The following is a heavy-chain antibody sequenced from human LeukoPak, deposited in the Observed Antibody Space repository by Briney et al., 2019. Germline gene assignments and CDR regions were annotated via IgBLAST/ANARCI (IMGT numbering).Heavy chain of an antibody. CDR2: IYHSGST. J-gene: IGHJ5*02. D-gene: IGHD2-15*01. CDR3: ARVRDIVVVVAATPSWFDP. Sequence: SETLSLTCTVSGYSISSGYYWGWIRQPPGKGLEWIGTIYHSGSTYYNPSLKSRVTISVDASKNQFSLKLSSVTAADTAVYYCARVRDIVVVVAATPSWFDPWGQGTLVTVSS. CDR1: GYSISSGYY. V-gene: IGHV4-38-2*02.